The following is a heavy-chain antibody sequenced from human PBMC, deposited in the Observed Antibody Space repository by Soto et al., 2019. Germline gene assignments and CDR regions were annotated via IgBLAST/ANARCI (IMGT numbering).Heavy chain of an antibody. CDR1: GGTFSSFA. V-gene: IGHV1-69*01. CDR2: IIPFFGTA. J-gene: IGHJ6*02. CDR3: ARGYYYGSGTFYYYYYGMDV. D-gene: IGHD3-10*01. Sequence: QVQLVQSGAEVKKPGSSVKVSCKASGGTFSSFAFSWVRQAPGHGLEWMGGIIPFFGTANYAQRFQCRVTITADESTSTAYMELSSLRSEDTAVYYCARGYYYGSGTFYYYYYGMDVWGQGTTVTGSS.